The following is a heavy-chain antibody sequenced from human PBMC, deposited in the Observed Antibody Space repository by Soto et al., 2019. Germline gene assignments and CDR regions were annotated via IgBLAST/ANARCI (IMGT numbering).Heavy chain of an antibody. J-gene: IGHJ6*02. CDR3: AGQPTAGSYYDLVSYYYYYAMDV. CDR1: GGSISSGGYY. V-gene: IGHV4-30-4*08. CDR2: IYYSGNT. D-gene: IGHD3-10*01. Sequence: SETLSLTCTVSGGSISSGGYYWSWIRQHPGKGLEWIGYIYYSGNTYYNSSLKSRVTISLDTSKNQFSLKLSSVTAADTAVYYCAGQPTAGSYYDLVSYYYYYAMDVCGQGTMFTVSS.